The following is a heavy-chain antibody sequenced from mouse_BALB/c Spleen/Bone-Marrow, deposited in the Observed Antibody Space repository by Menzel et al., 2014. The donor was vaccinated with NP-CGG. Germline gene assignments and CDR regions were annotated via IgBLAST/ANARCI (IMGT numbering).Heavy chain of an antibody. CDR2: INPDSSTI. V-gene: IGHV4-1*02. CDR1: GFDFSRYW. J-gene: IGHJ3*01. Sequence: EVQLVESGGGLVQPGGSLKLSCAASGFDFSRYWMSWVRQAPGKGLEWIGEINPDSSTINYTPSLKDKFIISRDNAKNTLYLQMSKVRSEDTALYYCARCGYYSWFAYWGQGALVTVSA. D-gene: IGHD2-3*01. CDR3: ARCGYYSWFAY.